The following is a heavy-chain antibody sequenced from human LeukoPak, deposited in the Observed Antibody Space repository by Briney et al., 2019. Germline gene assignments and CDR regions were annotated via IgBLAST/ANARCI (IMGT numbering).Heavy chain of an antibody. J-gene: IGHJ4*02. CDR3: ARSDSEDSSPLDLDY. CDR2: ISNNGGST. CDR1: GLTLSNYA. D-gene: IGHD6-6*01. V-gene: IGHV3-64*01. Sequence: PGGSLRLSCVVSGLTLSNYAFHWVRQAPGKGLEHVSAISNNGGSTYYAKSVKGRFTISRDNSKNTLYLQMGSLRAEDMAVYYCARSDSEDSSPLDLDYWGQGTLVTVSS.